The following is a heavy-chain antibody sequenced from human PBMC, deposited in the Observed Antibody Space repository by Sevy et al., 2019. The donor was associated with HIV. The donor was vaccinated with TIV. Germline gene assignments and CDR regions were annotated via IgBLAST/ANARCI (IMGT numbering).Heavy chain of an antibody. CDR2: INPSGGST. CDR1: GYTLTSYY. Sequence: ASVKVSCKASGYTLTSYYLHWVRQAPGQGLEWMAIINPSGGSTSYAQKFQGRVTMTTDTSTSTLYMELSSLRSDDTAVYYCARADQGWFDPRGQGTLVTVSS. J-gene: IGHJ5*02. CDR3: ARADQGWFDP. D-gene: IGHD2-2*01. V-gene: IGHV1-46*01.